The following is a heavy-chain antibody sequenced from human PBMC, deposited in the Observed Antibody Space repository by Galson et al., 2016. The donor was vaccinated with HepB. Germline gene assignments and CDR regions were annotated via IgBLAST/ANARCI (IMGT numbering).Heavy chain of an antibody. J-gene: IGHJ4*02. CDR3: ARDRGYYHGSGSYSCFDY. V-gene: IGHV1-18*01. D-gene: IGHD3-10*01. Sequence: SVKVSCKASGYTFTNYGISWVRQAPGQGLEWMGWISAYNGDTNYAQKFQGRVTMTTDTTTSTAYMELRSLRSDDTAVYYCARDRGYYHGSGSYSCFDYWGQGTLVTVSS. CDR2: ISAYNGDT. CDR1: GYTFTNYG.